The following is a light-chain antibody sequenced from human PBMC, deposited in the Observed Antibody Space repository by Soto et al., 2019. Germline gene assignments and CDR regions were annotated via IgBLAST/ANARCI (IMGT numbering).Light chain of an antibody. J-gene: IGKJ1*01. CDR1: QSVSSN. CDR3: QQYNNWPRT. CDR2: VAS. V-gene: IGKV3-15*01. Sequence: DIVITQSPATLSVSPGERATLSCRASQSVSSNLAWYQQTPAQAPRLLIYVASTRATGIPARFSGSGSGTEFTLTISSLQSEDFAVYYCQQYNNWPRTFGQGTKVDIK.